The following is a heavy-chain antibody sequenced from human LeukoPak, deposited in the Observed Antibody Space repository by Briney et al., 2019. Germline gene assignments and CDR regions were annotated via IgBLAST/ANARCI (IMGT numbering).Heavy chain of an antibody. J-gene: IGHJ4*02. CDR2: ISGSGGST. CDR3: AKIKDSSGYSYYDY. Sequence: GGSLRLSCAASGFTLSSYAMSWVRQAPGKGLEWVSAISGSGGSTYYADSVKGRFTISRDNSKNTLYLQMNSLRAEDTAVYYCAKIKDSSGYSYYDYWGQGTLVTVSS. D-gene: IGHD3-22*01. V-gene: IGHV3-23*01. CDR1: GFTLSSYA.